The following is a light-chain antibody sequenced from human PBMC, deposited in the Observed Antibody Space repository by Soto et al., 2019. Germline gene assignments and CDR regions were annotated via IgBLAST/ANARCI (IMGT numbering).Light chain of an antibody. CDR2: GIS. CDR3: QHSYSLSPEYT. V-gene: IGKV3-20*01. J-gene: IGKJ2*01. CDR1: QTIRYNY. Sequence: EIVLTQSPGTLSLSPGERATLSCRASQTIRYNYLAWYQQKPGQSPRLLLYGISARASDIPDRFSGSGSGTDFTLTINRLEPEDSAIYYCQHSYSLSPEYTFGQGTKLEIK.